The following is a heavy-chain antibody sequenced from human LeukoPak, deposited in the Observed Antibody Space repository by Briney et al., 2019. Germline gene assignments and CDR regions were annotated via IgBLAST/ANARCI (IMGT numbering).Heavy chain of an antibody. CDR3: ARDRFGPGSAQGQYYYMDV. D-gene: IGHD3-10*01. CDR1: GGTFSSYA. J-gene: IGHJ6*03. V-gene: IGHV1-69*05. Sequence: ASVKVSCKASGGTFSSYAISWVRQAPGQGLEWMGGIIPIFGTANYAQKFQGRVTITTDESTSTAYMELSSLRSEDTAVYYCARDRFGPGSAQGQYYYMDVWGKGTTVTVSS. CDR2: IIPIFGTA.